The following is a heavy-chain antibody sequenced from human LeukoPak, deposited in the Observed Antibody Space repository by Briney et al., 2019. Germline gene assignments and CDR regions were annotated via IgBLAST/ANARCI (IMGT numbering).Heavy chain of an antibody. CDR3: ARNINGGGWFDP. V-gene: IGHV4-39*07. CDR1: GGSISSSSYY. D-gene: IGHD3-16*01. J-gene: IGHJ5*02. CDR2: IYYSGST. Sequence: PSETLSLTCTVSGGSISSSSYYWGWIRQPPGKGLEWIGSIYYSGSTYYNPSLKSRVTISVDTSKNQFSLKLSSVTAADTAVYYCARNINGGGWFDPWGQGTLVTVSS.